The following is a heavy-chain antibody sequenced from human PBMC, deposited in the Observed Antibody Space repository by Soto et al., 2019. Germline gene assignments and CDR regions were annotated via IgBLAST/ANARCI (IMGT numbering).Heavy chain of an antibody. Sequence: ASVKVSCKASGYTFTSYDINWVRQATGQGLEWMGWMNPNSGNTGYAQKLQGRVTMTRDTSTSTAYMELRSLRSDDTAVYYCARDPVIAVAGAFDYWGQGTLVTVSS. CDR1: GYTFTSYD. CDR3: ARDPVIAVAGAFDY. V-gene: IGHV1-8*01. D-gene: IGHD6-19*01. J-gene: IGHJ4*02. CDR2: MNPNSGNT.